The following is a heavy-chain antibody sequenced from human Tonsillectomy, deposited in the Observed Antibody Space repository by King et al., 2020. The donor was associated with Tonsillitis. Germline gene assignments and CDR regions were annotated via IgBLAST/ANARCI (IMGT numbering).Heavy chain of an antibody. CDR1: RFTFNGYD. CDR2: ISNDGSKK. D-gene: IGHD5-24*01. V-gene: IGHV3-30*18. J-gene: IGHJ4*02. CDR3: AKGGRDDFNSVYDYCHY. Sequence: VQLVESGGGVVQPGRSLRLSCTASRFTFNGYDMHRVRQAPGKGLEWVAVISNDGSKKYYADSVKDRFVVSRDNSKNTLYLQMKSLRVEDTAVYHCAKGGRDDFNSVYDYCHYWGQGTLVTVAS.